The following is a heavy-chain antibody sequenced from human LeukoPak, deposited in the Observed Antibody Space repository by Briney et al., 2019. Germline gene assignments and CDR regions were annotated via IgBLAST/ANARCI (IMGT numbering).Heavy chain of an antibody. J-gene: IGHJ4*02. CDR3: ATLRD. CDR2: IYYSGST. V-gene: IGHV4-59*01. CDR1: GGSITNYF. Sequence: SETLSLTCTVSGGSITNYFWSWIRQPPGKGLEWIGYIYYSGSTNYNPSLKSRVTISVDTSKNQFSLKLSSVTAADTAVYYCATLRDWGQGTLVTVSS. D-gene: IGHD4-17*01.